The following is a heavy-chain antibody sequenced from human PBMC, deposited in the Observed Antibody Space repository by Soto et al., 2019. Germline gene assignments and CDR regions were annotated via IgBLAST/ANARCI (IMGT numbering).Heavy chain of an antibody. CDR3: ARNPITICGVVIYWFDP. D-gene: IGHD3-3*01. J-gene: IGHJ5*02. Sequence: ASVKVSCKASGYTFTSYGISWVRQAPGQGLEWMGWISAYNGNTNYAQKLQGRVTMTTDTSTSTAYMELRSLRSDDTAVYYCARNPITICGVVIYWFDPWGQGTLVTVS. CDR2: ISAYNGNT. V-gene: IGHV1-18*01. CDR1: GYTFTSYG.